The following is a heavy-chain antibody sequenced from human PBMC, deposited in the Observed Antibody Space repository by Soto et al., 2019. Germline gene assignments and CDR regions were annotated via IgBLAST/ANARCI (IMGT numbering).Heavy chain of an antibody. CDR2: IKSITDGGTT. J-gene: IGHJ6*02. CDR1: GSTFINAG. CDR3: TTDSADIVVVPAPFGMDV. Sequence: CGSKSHCWAASGSTFINAGMTWIRQAPGKGLELVGRIKSITDGGTTDYAAPVKGRFTISRDDSKDTLYLQMNNLRTDDTAVYHCTTDSADIVVVPAPFGMDVWGQGPTVTVSS. V-gene: IGHV3-15*01. D-gene: IGHD2-2*01.